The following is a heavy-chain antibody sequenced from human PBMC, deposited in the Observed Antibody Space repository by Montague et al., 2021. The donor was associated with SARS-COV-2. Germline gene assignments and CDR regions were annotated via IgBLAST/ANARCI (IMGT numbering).Heavy chain of an antibody. D-gene: IGHD3-9*01. Sequence: SLRLSCAASGITFNTYWMHWVRLVVGKGLVWVSRINYDGSIATYADSVKGRFAISRDNAKNTLFLQMNSLTVEDTAVYYCAGAVGPYFYYGMDVWGQGTTVTVS. CDR2: INYDGSIA. CDR3: AGAVGPYFYYGMDV. J-gene: IGHJ6*02. CDR1: GITFNTYW. V-gene: IGHV3-74*01.